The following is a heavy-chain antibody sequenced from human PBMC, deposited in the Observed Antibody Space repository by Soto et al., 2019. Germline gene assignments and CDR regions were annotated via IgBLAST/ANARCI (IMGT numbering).Heavy chain of an antibody. Sequence: GASVKVSCKVSGYILTELSIHWVRQAPGRGPEWMGGFDPEDGERIYAQKFQGRVTMTEDTYKDTAYMELSSLRSEDTAVYYCASKPNYGLGSYFTVSWFDPWGQGTLVTVSS. J-gene: IGHJ5*02. CDR1: GYILTELS. D-gene: IGHD3-10*01. CDR2: FDPEDGER. V-gene: IGHV1-24*01. CDR3: ASKPNYGLGSYFTVSWFDP.